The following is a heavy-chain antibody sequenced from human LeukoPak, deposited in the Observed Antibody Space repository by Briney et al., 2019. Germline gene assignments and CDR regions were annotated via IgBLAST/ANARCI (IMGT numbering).Heavy chain of an antibody. V-gene: IGHV4-38-2*02. CDR3: ARANSGSYRN. D-gene: IGHD1-26*01. Sequence: SETLSLTCTVSGYSISSGYYWGWIRQPPGKGLEWIGSIYHSGSTYYNPSLKSRVTISVDTSKNQFSLKLSSVTAADTAVYYCARANSGSYRNWGQGTLVTVSS. J-gene: IGHJ4*02. CDR2: IYHSGST. CDR1: GYSISSGYY.